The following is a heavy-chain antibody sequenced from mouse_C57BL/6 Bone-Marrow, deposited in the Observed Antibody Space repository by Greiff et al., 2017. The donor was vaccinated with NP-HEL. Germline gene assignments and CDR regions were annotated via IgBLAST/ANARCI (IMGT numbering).Heavy chain of an antibody. V-gene: IGHV1-53*01. J-gene: IGHJ2*01. CDR1: GYTFTSYW. CDR2: INPSNGGT. D-gene: IGHD2-1*01. CDR3: AREVLGNSGYFDY. Sequence: QVQLQQPGTELVKPGASVKLSCKASGYTFTSYWMHWVKQRPGQGLEWIGNINPSNGGTNYNEKFKIKATLTVDKSSSTAYMQLSSLTSEDSAVYYCAREVLGNSGYFDYWGQGTTLTVSS.